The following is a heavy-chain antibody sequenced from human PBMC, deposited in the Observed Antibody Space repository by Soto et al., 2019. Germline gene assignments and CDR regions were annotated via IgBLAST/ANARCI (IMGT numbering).Heavy chain of an antibody. CDR3: VGYGSGVNYYYYGMDV. V-gene: IGHV4-30-4*01. CDR1: GGSISSGDYY. Sequence: QVQLQESGPGLVKPSQTLSLTCTVSGGSISSGDYYWSWIRQPPGKGLEWIGYIYYSGSTYYNPSLKSRVTISVDTSKYQFSLKLSSVTAADTAVYYCVGYGSGVNYYYYGMDVWGQGTTVTVSS. D-gene: IGHD3-10*01. J-gene: IGHJ6*02. CDR2: IYYSGST.